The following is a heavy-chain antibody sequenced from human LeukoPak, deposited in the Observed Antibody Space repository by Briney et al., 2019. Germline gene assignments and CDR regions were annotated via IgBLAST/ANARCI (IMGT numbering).Heavy chain of an antibody. CDR1: GYIFTSYY. J-gene: IGHJ3*02. D-gene: IGHD2-2*01. Sequence: ASVKVSCKASGYIFTSYYMHWVRQAPGQGLEWMGIINPSGGSTSYAQKFQGRVTMARDTSTSTVYMELSSLRSEDTAVYYCARDLVVVVPAAHSAGSGAFDIWGQGTMVTVSS. V-gene: IGHV1-46*01. CDR3: ARDLVVVVPAAHSAGSGAFDI. CDR2: INPSGGST.